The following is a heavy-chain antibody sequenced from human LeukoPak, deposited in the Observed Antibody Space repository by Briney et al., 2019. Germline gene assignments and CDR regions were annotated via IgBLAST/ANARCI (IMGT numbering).Heavy chain of an antibody. V-gene: IGHV4-31*03. CDR3: ASTSRGSSWYNPIDY. J-gene: IGHJ4*02. Sequence: SSETLSLTCTVSGGSISSGGYYWSWIRQHPGKGLEWIVYIYYSGSTYYNPSLKSRVTISVDTSKNQFSLKLSSVTAADTAVYYCASTSRGSSWYNPIDYWGQGTLVTVSS. CDR2: IYYSGST. CDR1: GGSISSGGYY. D-gene: IGHD6-13*01.